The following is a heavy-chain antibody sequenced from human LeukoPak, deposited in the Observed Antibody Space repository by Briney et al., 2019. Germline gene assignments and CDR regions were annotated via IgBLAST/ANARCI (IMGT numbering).Heavy chain of an antibody. V-gene: IGHV4-59*01. J-gene: IGHJ5*02. CDR2: IYYSGGT. D-gene: IGHD3-3*01. Sequence: SETLSLTCTVSGGSISSYYWSWIRQPPGKGLEWIGYIYYSGGTNYNPSLKSRVTISVDTSKNQFSLKLSSVTAADTAVYYCARATKSTYYDFWSGYVEWFDPWGQGTLVTVSS. CDR3: ARATKSTYYDFWSGYVEWFDP. CDR1: GGSISSYY.